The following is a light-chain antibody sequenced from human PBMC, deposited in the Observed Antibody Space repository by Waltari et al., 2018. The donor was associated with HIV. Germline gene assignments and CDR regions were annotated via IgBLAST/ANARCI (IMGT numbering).Light chain of an antibody. CDR2: GNS. Sequence: QSVLTQPPSVSGAPGQRVTISCTGSSSNIGAGYDVHWYQQIPGTAPKLLIHGNSPRPSGFPDRFSGSKAGTSASLAITGLQAEDEADYYCQSYDSSLSVWVFGGGTKLTVL. J-gene: IGLJ3*02. V-gene: IGLV1-40*01. CDR1: SSNIGAGYD. CDR3: QSYDSSLSVWV.